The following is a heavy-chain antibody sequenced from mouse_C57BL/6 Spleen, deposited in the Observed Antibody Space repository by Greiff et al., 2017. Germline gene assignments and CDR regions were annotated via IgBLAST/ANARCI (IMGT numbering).Heavy chain of an antibody. Sequence: QVQLQQSGAELVRPGASVTLSCKASGYTFTDYEMHWVKQTPVHGLEWIGAIDPETGGTAYNQKFKGKAILTADKSSSTAYMELRSLTSEDSAVYYCASCGSSPSWYFDVWGTGTTVTVSS. D-gene: IGHD1-1*01. CDR2: IDPETGGT. CDR1: GYTFTDYE. V-gene: IGHV1-15*01. J-gene: IGHJ1*03. CDR3: ASCGSSPSWYFDV.